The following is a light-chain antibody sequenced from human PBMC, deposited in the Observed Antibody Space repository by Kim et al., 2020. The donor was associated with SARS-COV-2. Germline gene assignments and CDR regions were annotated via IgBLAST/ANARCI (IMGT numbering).Light chain of an antibody. V-gene: IGKV1-16*02. CDR1: QGISNY. J-gene: IGKJ2*01. Sequence: SASVGCRVPITGRACQGISNYLPCFQQKPGKAPKSLTFAASVLPSGVPSEFSGSGSGTVFTLTTSSLQPEDLAPYYCHQYNTYPFTFGQGTKLDI. CDR2: AAS. CDR3: HQYNTYPFT.